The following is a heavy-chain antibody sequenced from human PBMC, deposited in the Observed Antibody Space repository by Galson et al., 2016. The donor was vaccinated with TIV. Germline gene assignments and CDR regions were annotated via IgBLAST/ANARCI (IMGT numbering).Heavy chain of an antibody. Sequence: SLRLSRAASGFTFSSYAMTWVSQAPGKGLEWISSISGSGDSTYYADSVKGRSTISRDNPKNTLYLQMSSLRAEDTAVYFCAKMDSSGFDYVRRFDFWGQGTLATVSS. D-gene: IGHD4-17*01. CDR1: GFTFSSYA. V-gene: IGHV3-23*01. CDR3: AKMDSSGFDYVRRFDF. J-gene: IGHJ4*02. CDR2: ISGSGDST.